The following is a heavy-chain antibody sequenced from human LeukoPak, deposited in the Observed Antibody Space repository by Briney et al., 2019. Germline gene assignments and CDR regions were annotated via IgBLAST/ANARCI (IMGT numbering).Heavy chain of an antibody. CDR1: GFTFSSYW. Sequence: GGSLRLSCAASGFTFSSYWMSWVRQAPGKGLEWVANIKQDGSEKYYVDSVKGRFTISRDNAKNSLYLQMNTLRAEDAAVYYCARGYRIVDLFCALLWGQGTMVTVSS. CDR2: IKQDGSEK. CDR3: ARGYRIVDLFCALL. V-gene: IGHV3-7*01. J-gene: IGHJ3*01. D-gene: IGHD1-26*01.